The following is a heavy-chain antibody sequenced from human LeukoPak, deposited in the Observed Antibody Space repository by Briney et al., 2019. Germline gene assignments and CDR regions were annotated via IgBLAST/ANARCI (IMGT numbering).Heavy chain of an antibody. D-gene: IGHD2-8*01. CDR3: ARGLIPSADY. J-gene: IGHJ4*02. Sequence: PSETLSLTCAVYGGSFSGYYWSWIRQPPGKGLEWIGEINHSGSTNYNPSLKSRVTISVDTSKNQFSLKLSSVTAADTAMYYCARGLIPSADYWGQGTLVTVSS. V-gene: IGHV4-34*01. CDR1: GGSFSGYY. CDR2: INHSGST.